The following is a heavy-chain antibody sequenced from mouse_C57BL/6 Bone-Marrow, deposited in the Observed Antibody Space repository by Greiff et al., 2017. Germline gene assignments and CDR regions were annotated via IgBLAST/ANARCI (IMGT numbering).Heavy chain of an antibody. CDR1: GSTFTSYW. V-gene: IGHV1-74*01. CDR2: IHPSASDT. CDR3: AIGVATGFDY. D-gene: IGHD1-1*01. Sequence: QVQLQQPGAELVKPGASVKVSCKASGSTFTSYWMHWVKQRPGQGLEWIGRIHPSASDTNYNQKFKGQATLTVDKSSSTAYLQLSSRTSEDSAGYYCAIGVATGFDYWVQGTTLTVSS. J-gene: IGHJ2*01.